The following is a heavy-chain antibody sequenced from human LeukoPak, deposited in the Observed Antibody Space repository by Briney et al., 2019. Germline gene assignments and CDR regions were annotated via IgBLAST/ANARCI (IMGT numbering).Heavy chain of an antibody. CDR3: AKAEGATLYYYGVDV. CDR2: ISSGGGDT. Sequence: GGSLRLSCVASEYTFSNYAMNWVRQAPGKGLEWVSTISSGGGDTYIADSVKGRFTISRDNSKYTLYLQMNRLRADDTAVYYCAKAEGATLYYYGVDVWGQGTTVTVSS. CDR1: EYTFSNYA. V-gene: IGHV3-23*01. J-gene: IGHJ6*02.